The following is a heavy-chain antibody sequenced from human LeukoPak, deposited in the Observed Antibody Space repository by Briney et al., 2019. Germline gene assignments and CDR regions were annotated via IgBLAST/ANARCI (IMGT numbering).Heavy chain of an antibody. V-gene: IGHV3-9*01. CDR2: ISWNSGSI. CDR1: GFTFDDYA. CDR3: AKDSHSVVRGVIIT. Sequence: PGGSLRLSCAASGFTFDDYAMHWVRQAPGKGLEWVSGISWNSGSIGYADSVKGRFTISRDNAKNSLYLQMNSLRAEDTALYYCAKDSHSVVRGVIITWGQGTLVTVSS. J-gene: IGHJ4*02. D-gene: IGHD3-10*01.